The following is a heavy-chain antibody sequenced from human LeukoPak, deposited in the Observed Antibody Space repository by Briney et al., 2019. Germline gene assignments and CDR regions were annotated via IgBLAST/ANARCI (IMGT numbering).Heavy chain of an antibody. J-gene: IGHJ4*02. CDR2: INPNSGVT. Sequence: GASAKVSCKASGHTFTGYYMHWGRQAPGQGLEWLGWINPNSGVTNYAQKFQGRITMTRDTSITTVYMELSSLTSDDTAVYYCGSGQWLVGVFYWGQGTLVTVSS. D-gene: IGHD6-19*01. CDR3: GSGQWLVGVFY. V-gene: IGHV1-2*02. CDR1: GHTFTGYY.